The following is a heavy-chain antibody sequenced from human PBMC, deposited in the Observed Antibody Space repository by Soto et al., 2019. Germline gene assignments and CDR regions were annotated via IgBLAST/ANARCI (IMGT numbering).Heavy chain of an antibody. V-gene: IGHV3-23*01. CDR2: ISGSGGST. CDR1: GFTFSSYA. J-gene: IGHJ4*02. D-gene: IGHD3-3*01. CDR3: AKVLTIFGVDITGLDDY. Sequence: EVQLLESGGGLVQPGGSLRLSRAASGFTFSSYAMSWVRQAPGKGLEWVSAISGSGGSTYYADSVKGRFTISRDNSKNTLYLQMNSLRAEDTAVYYCAKVLTIFGVDITGLDDYWGQGTLVTVSS.